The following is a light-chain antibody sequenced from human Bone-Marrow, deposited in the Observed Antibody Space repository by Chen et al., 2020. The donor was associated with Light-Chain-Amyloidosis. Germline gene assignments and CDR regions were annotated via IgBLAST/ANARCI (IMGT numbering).Light chain of an antibody. CDR1: NIGSTS. V-gene: IGLV3-21*02. CDR2: DDS. CDR3: QVWDRSSDRPV. Sequence: SYVLTQPSSVSVAPGQTDTLACGGNNIGSTSVHWYQQTPGQAPLLVVYDDSERPSGIPERLSGSNSGNTATLTISRVEAGDEADYYCQVWDRSSDRPVFGGGTKLTVL. J-gene: IGLJ3*02.